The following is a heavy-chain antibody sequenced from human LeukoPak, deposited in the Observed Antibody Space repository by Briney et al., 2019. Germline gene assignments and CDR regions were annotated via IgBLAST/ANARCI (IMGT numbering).Heavy chain of an antibody. CDR1: GFTFSDHY. CDR2: ISNDGTTI. V-gene: IGHV3-11*04. Sequence: GGSLRLSCVASGFTFSDHYMSWIRQAPGKGLEWLSYISNDGTTIYYADSVKGRFTISRDNAKNSLRLQMNSLRAGDTAVYYCAKCLRPLNYYYYYMDVWGKGTTATVSS. D-gene: IGHD5/OR15-5a*01. J-gene: IGHJ6*03. CDR3: AKCLRPLNYYYYYMDV.